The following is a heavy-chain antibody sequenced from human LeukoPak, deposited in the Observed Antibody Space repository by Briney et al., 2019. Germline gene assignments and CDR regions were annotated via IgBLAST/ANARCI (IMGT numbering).Heavy chain of an antibody. J-gene: IGHJ4*02. D-gene: IGHD3-22*01. CDR3: AKDLYYYDRSGYLDY. CDR1: GFTFSSYA. CDR2: ISGSGGST. V-gene: IGHV3-23*01. Sequence: GGSLRLSCAASGFTFSSYAMSWVRQAPGKGVEWVSAISGSGGSTYYADSVKGRFTISRDNSKNTLYLQMNSLRAEDTAVYYCAKDLYYYDRSGYLDYWGQGTLVTVSS.